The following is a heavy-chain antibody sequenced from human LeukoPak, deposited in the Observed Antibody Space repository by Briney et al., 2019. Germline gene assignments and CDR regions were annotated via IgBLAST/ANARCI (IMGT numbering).Heavy chain of an antibody. CDR2: ISGSGGST. Sequence: PGGTLRLSCAASGFTFSSYGMSWVRQAPGKGLEWVSAISGSGGSTYYADSVKGRFTISRDNSKNSLYLQMSSLRAEDTAVYYCAGDNIENGDLDYLEYWGQGTLVTVSS. CDR3: AGDNIENGDLDYLEY. V-gene: IGHV3-23*01. CDR1: GFTFSSYG. D-gene: IGHD4-17*01. J-gene: IGHJ4*02.